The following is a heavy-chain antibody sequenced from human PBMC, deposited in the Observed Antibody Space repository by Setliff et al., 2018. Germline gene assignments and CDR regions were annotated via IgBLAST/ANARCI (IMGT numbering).Heavy chain of an antibody. J-gene: IGHJ4*02. CDR2: IIPIFGTA. Sequence: SVKVSCKASGYTFTSYDINWVRQATGQGLEWMGGIIPIFGTANYAQKFQGRVTITTDESTSTAYMELSSLRSEDTAVYYCGRQQLAYYYYYWGQGTLVTVSS. CDR1: GYTFTSYD. CDR3: GRQQLAYYYYY. D-gene: IGHD6-13*01. V-gene: IGHV1-69*05.